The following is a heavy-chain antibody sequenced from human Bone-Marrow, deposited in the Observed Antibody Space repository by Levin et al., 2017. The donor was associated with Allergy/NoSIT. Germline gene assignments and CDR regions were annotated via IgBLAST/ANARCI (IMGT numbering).Heavy chain of an antibody. Sequence: GGSLRLSCAASGFNFITYNMNWVRQAPGKALEWVSSINSGSTNIYYADSLKGRFTISKDNAENSLYLQKNGLRAGDTAVYYCARDRTYGILRNDGMDVWGQGATVTVSS. CDR3: ARDRTYGILRNDGMDV. CDR2: INSGSTNI. V-gene: IGHV3-21*01. D-gene: IGHD3-9*01. J-gene: IGHJ6*02. CDR1: GFNFITYN.